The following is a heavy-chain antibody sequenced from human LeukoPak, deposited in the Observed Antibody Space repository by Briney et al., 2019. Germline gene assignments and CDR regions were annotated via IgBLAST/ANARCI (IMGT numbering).Heavy chain of an antibody. V-gene: IGHV5-51*01. J-gene: IGHJ4*02. Sequence: PGESLKISCKCSGFDFTAYGIAWVRQMPGKGLEWMGNIYPGGSNGRYSPSFQGQVTMSADKSITTVYLQWSSLKASDTAMYYCARHSHSAWFGFWGQGSLVTVSS. CDR1: GFDFTAYG. CDR3: ARHSHSAWFGF. D-gene: IGHD5-18*01. CDR2: IYPGGSNG.